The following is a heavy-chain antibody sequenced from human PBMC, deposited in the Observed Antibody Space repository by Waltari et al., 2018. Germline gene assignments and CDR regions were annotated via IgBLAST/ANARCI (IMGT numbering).Heavy chain of an antibody. CDR3: ARWGMLEDAFDI. CDR1: GGSISSHS. CDR2: TYYTGST. D-gene: IGHD1-1*01. V-gene: IGHV4-59*11. J-gene: IGHJ3*02. Sequence: QVQLQESGPGLVKPSETLSLTCPVSGGSISSHSWSWLRQPPGKGLEWSGYTYYTGSTNDNPALKSRVTRSVDTSKNQFSLNLSSVTAADTAVYYCARWGMLEDAFDIWGQGTMVTVSS.